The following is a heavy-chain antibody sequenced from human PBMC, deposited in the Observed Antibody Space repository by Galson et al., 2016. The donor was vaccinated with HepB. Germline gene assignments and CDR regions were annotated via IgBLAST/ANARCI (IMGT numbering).Heavy chain of an antibody. CDR3: ARDNGLAYFDH. V-gene: IGHV3-48*02. Sequence: SLRLSCAASGFPFSGYSMSWVRQAPGKGLEWLSYISDSGDTTYYADSVKGRFTISRDNAKNSLFLQMNSLRDDDTAVFYCARDNGLAYFDHWGQGALVTVSS. CDR2: ISDSGDTT. J-gene: IGHJ4*02. CDR1: GFPFSGYS.